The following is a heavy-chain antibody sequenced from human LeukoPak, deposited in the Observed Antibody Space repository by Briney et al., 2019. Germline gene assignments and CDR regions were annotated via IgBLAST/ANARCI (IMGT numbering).Heavy chain of an antibody. CDR2: IYYSGST. Sequence: PSETLSLTCTVSGGSISSSSYYWGWIRQPPGKGLEWIGSIYYSGSTYYNPSLKSRVTISVDTSKNQFSLKLSSVTAADTAVYYCARQPWAPAMVGSNWFDPWGQGTLVTVSS. CDR3: ARQPWAPAMVGSNWFDP. D-gene: IGHD5-18*01. CDR1: GGSISSSSYY. J-gene: IGHJ5*02. V-gene: IGHV4-39*01.